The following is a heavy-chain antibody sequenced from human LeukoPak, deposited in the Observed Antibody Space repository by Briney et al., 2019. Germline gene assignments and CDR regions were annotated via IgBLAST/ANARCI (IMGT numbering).Heavy chain of an antibody. D-gene: IGHD6-13*01. CDR3: ARDAAAGMN. Sequence: SETLSLTCTVSGGSISSSSYYWGWIRQPPGKGLEWIGSIYYSGSTYYNPSLKSRVTISVDTSKNQFSLKLSSVTAADTAVYYCARDAAAGMNWGQGTLVTVSS. J-gene: IGHJ4*02. CDR2: IYYSGST. V-gene: IGHV4-39*07. CDR1: GGSISSSSYY.